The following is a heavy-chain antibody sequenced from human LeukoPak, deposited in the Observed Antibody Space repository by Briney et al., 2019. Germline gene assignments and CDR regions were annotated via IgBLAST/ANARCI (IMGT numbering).Heavy chain of an antibody. Sequence: SETLSLTCTVSGSSITSHYWSWIRQSPAKGLEFIGYIQDSGSTNYNPSLKSRVATSLDTSDTSEIQFSLKLRSVTAADAAVYYCARGRGYGYGIDYWGQGTLVTVSS. CDR2: IQDSGST. J-gene: IGHJ4*02. V-gene: IGHV4-59*11. CDR1: GSSITSHY. CDR3: ARGRGYGYGIDY. D-gene: IGHD5-18*01.